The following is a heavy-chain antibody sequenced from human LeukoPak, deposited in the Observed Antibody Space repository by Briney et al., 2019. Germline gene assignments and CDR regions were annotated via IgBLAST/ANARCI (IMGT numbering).Heavy chain of an antibody. V-gene: IGHV1-69*13. CDR2: IIPIFGTA. D-gene: IGHD6-13*01. J-gene: IGHJ6*02. CDR3: ARPIAAAGYYYYYGMDV. CDR1: GGTFSSYA. Sequence: ASVKVSCKASGGTFSSYAISWVRQAHGEGLERMGGIIPIFGTANYAQKFQGRVTITADESTSTAYMELSSLRSEDTAVYYCARPIAAAGYYYYYGMDVWGQGATVTISS.